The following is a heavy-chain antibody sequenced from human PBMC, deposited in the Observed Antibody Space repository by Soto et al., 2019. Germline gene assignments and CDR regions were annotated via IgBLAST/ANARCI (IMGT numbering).Heavy chain of an antibody. J-gene: IGHJ4*02. Sequence: GGSLRLSCAASGFTFSSYVMHWVRQSPGKGLEWVAVISYDGSNKYYADSVKGRFTISRDNSKNTLYLQMNSLRAEDTAVYYCAKVGGSSWYLGYFDYWGQGTLVTVSS. CDR2: ISYDGSNK. D-gene: IGHD6-13*01. V-gene: IGHV3-30*18. CDR3: AKVGGSSWYLGYFDY. CDR1: GFTFSSYV.